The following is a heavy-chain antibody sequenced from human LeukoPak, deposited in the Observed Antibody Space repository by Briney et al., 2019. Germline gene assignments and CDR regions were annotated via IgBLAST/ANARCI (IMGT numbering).Heavy chain of an antibody. CDR1: GFTFSSYS. J-gene: IGHJ4*02. V-gene: IGHV3-23*01. CDR3: AKDPYSSSWYGFDY. CDR2: ISGSGGST. Sequence: PGGSLRLSCAASGFTFSSYSMNWVRQAPGKGLEWVSAISGSGGSTYYADSVKGRFTISRDNSKNTLYLQMNSLRAEDTAVYYCAKDPYSSSWYGFDYWGQGTLVTVSS. D-gene: IGHD6-13*01.